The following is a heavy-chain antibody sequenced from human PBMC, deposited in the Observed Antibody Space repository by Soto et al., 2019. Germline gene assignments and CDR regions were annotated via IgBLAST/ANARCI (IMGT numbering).Heavy chain of an antibody. CDR3: AKDVYDFWSGYYPRYFDY. J-gene: IGHJ4*02. D-gene: IGHD3-3*01. CDR1: GFTFSSYA. Sequence: EVQLLESGGGLVQPGGSLRLSCAASGFTFSSYAMSWVRQAPGKGLGWVSAISGSGGSTYYADSVKGRFTISRDNSKNTLYLQMNSLRAEDTAVYYCAKDVYDFWSGYYPRYFDYWGQGTLVTVSS. V-gene: IGHV3-23*01. CDR2: ISGSGGST.